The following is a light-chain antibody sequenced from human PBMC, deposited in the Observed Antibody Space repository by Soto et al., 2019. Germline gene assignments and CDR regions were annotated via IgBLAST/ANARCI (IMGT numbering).Light chain of an antibody. J-gene: IGKJ4*01. CDR1: QSINTW. CDR2: KAS. CDR3: QQYNSYLT. Sequence: DIQMTQSPSTLSASVGDRVTITCRASQSINTWLAWYQQKPGKAPKVLIYKASTLQSGVTSRFSGSGSGTDFTINISSLQPDDFATYYCQQYNSYLTFGGGTKVEIK. V-gene: IGKV1-5*03.